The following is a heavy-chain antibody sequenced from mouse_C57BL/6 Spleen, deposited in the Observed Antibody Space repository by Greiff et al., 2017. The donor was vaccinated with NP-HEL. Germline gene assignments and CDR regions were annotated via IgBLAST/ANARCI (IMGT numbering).Heavy chain of an antibody. J-gene: IGHJ2*01. CDR1: GYTFTSYW. CDR3: AIPELGYFDY. V-gene: IGHV1-74*01. D-gene: IGHD4-1*01. Sequence: QVQLQQPGAELVQPGDSVKVSCKASGYTFTSYWMQWVKQRPGQGLEWIGRIHPSDSDTNYNQKFKGKATLPVDKSSSTAYRQLSSLTSEDSAVYYCAIPELGYFDYWGQGTTLTVSS. CDR2: IHPSDSDT.